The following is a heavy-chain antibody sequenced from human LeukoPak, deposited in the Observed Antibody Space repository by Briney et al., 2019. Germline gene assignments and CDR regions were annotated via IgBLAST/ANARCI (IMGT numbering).Heavy chain of an antibody. V-gene: IGHV1-69*01. CDR2: IIPIFGTA. D-gene: IGHD3-9*01. J-gene: IGHJ5*02. CDR1: GGTFSSYA. CDR3: ARANYVLRYFDWSWGNWFDP. Sequence: SVKVSCTASGGTFSSYAISWVRQAPGQGLEWMGGIIPIFGTANYAQKFQGRVTITADESTSTAYMELSSLRSEDTAVYYCARANYVLRYFDWSWGNWFDPWGQGTLVTVSS.